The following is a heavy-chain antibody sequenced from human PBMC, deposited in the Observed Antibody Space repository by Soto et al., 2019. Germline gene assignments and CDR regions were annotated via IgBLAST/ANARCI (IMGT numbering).Heavy chain of an antibody. D-gene: IGHD1-26*01. CDR3: ARAVTSYDAFDI. V-gene: IGHV3-11*01. CDR1: GFPFSDYF. CDR2: IRYSSDTI. J-gene: IGHJ3*02. Sequence: GGSLRLSCAASGFPFSDYFMSWVRQSPGKGLEWISYIRYSSDTIYYADSVKGRFAISRDNAKHSLYLQMNSLRVEDTAVYYCARAVTSYDAFDIWGLGTMVTV.